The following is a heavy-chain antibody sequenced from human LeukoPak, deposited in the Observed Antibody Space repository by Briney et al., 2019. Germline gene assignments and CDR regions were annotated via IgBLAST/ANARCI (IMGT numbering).Heavy chain of an antibody. J-gene: IGHJ5*02. CDR1: GFTFSSYG. D-gene: IGHD6-13*01. V-gene: IGHV3-33*06. CDR2: IWYDGSNK. CDR3: AKDSHIAAAEWWFDP. Sequence: GGSLRLSCAASGFTFSSYGMHWVRQAPGKGLEWVAVIWYDGSNKYYADSMKGRFTISRDNSKNTLYLQMNSLRAEDTAVYYCAKDSHIAAAEWWFDPWGQGTLVTVSS.